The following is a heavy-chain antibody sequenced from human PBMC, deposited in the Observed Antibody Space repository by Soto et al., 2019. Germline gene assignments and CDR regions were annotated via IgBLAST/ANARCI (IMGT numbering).Heavy chain of an antibody. V-gene: IGHV4-31*03. Sequence: LTCTVSGGSICSGGSFWSWIRQHPGKGLEWVGYIYYFGSTYYNPSLKSRVTISVETSKNQFSLKLSSVTAAATAVYYCARGSRTSYNTDYWGQGTLVTVSS. CDR1: GGSICSGGSF. CDR2: IYYFGST. CDR3: ARGSRTSYNTDY. D-gene: IGHD1-1*01. J-gene: IGHJ4*02.